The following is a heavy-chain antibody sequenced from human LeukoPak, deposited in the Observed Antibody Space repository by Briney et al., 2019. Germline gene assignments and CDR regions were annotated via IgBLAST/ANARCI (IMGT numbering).Heavy chain of an antibody. CDR1: EFTFFTYW. J-gene: IGHJ6*03. CDR2: IKQDGSEK. CDR3: AREIAYYDILTGYYRLYYMDV. D-gene: IGHD3-9*01. V-gene: IGHV3-7*01. Sequence: GGSLRLSCAASEFTFFTYWMTWVRQAPGKGLEWVANIKQDGSEKYYVDSVKGRFTISRDNAKNSLYLQMNSLRAEDTAVYYCAREIAYYDILTGYYRLYYMDVWGKGTTVTISS.